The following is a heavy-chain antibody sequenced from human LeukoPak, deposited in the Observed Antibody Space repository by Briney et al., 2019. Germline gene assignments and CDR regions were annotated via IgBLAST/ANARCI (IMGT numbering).Heavy chain of an antibody. CDR1: GYSFTTYW. J-gene: IGHJ4*02. CDR3: ARPFGYGGKAGVDY. CDR2: IYPANSDT. D-gene: IGHD4-23*01. Sequence: LGESLKISCKGSGYSFTTYWIGWVRQMPGKGLEWMGIIYPANSDTRYSPSFQGQVTISADKSITTAYLQWNSLKASDTAMYFCARPFGYGGKAGVDYWGQGTLVTVSS. V-gene: IGHV5-51*01.